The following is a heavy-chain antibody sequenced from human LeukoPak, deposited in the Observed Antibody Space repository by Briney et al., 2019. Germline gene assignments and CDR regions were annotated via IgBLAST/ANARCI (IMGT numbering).Heavy chain of an antibody. V-gene: IGHV3-30*02. D-gene: IGHD2-2*01. Sequence: GGSLRLSCAASGFMFSTYGMHWVRQAPGKGLEWVAFIRYDGTNKYYADSVKGRFTISRDNSKNTLYLQMNSLRAEDTAVYYCAKSTPMDVWGKGTTVTVSS. J-gene: IGHJ6*03. CDR2: IRYDGTNK. CDR3: AKSTPMDV. CDR1: GFMFSTYG.